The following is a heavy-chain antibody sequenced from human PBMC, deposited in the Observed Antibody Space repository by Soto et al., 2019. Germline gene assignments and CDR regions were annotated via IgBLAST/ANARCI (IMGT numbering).Heavy chain of an antibody. Sequence: GGAVRLSCAVSGFTLSDYYMSYIRQALGKGLEGISYISSSSTYTNYADSVKGRFTISRDNAKNSLYLQMNSLRAEDTAVYYCARAFQIPYDGDYRPPRGGNIDYWGQGT. CDR3: ARAFQIPYDGDYRPPRGGNIDY. J-gene: IGHJ4*02. CDR1: GFTLSDYY. V-gene: IGHV3-11*05. D-gene: IGHD2-21*02. CDR2: ISSSSTYT.